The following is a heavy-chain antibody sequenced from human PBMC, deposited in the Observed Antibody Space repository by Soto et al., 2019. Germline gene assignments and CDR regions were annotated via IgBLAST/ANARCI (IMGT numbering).Heavy chain of an antibody. V-gene: IGHV3-21*04. Sequence: GGSLRLSCAASGFTFRSFTMNWVRQAPGKGLEWVSTISGNSAYIYYTDALRGRFTISRDNAKNSLHLQMNSLRAEDTAVYYCARDLDIAVAGTDYFDYWGQGTLVTVSS. CDR2: ISGNSAYI. CDR1: GFTFRSFT. J-gene: IGHJ4*02. CDR3: ARDLDIAVAGTDYFDY. D-gene: IGHD6-19*01.